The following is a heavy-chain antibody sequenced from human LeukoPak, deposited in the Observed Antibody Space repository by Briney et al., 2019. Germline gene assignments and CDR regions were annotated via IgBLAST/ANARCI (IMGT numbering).Heavy chain of an antibody. Sequence: GGSLRLSCAASGFTFSSYWMHWVRQAPGKGLVWVSRINSAGSSTSYADSVKGRFTISRDNAKSTLYLQMNSLRAEDTAVYYCARDPLYDSSGYYYVKLDYWGQGTLVTVSS. CDR1: GFTFSSYW. V-gene: IGHV3-74*01. CDR2: INSAGSST. CDR3: ARDPLYDSSGYYYVKLDY. D-gene: IGHD3-22*01. J-gene: IGHJ4*02.